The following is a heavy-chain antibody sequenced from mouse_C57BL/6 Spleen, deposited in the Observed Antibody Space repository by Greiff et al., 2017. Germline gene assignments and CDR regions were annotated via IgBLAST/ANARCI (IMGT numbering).Heavy chain of an antibody. CDR1: GYTFTSYW. V-gene: IGHV1-7*01. D-gene: IGHD2-3*01. CDR2: INPSSGYT. J-gene: IGHJ2*01. CDR3: ARGYDGYYFDY. Sequence: VQVVESGAELAKPGASVKLSCKASGYTFTSYWMHWVKQRPGQGLEWIGYINPSSGYTKYNQKFKDKATLTADKSSSTAYMQLSSLTYEDSAVYYCARGYDGYYFDYWGQGTTLTVAS.